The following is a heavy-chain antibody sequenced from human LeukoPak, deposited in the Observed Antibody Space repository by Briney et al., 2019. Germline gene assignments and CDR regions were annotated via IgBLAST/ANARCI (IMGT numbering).Heavy chain of an antibody. CDR3: ARIRLGYEIDY. Sequence: SGPTLVNPTQTLTLTCTFSGFSLSPSGMCVSWIRQPPGKALEWLARIDWDDDKYYSTSLKTWLTISKDTSKNQVVLTMTNMDPVDTATYYCARIRLGYEIDYWGQGTLVTVSS. CDR2: IDWDDDK. V-gene: IGHV2-70*11. CDR1: GFSLSPSGMC. J-gene: IGHJ4*02. D-gene: IGHD5-12*01.